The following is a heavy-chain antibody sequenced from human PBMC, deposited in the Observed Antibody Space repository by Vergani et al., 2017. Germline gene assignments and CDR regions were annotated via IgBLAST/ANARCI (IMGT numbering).Heavy chain of an antibody. J-gene: IGHJ4*02. CDR2: ISGSGGST. D-gene: IGHD3-22*01. CDR1: ASPLSTHQ. Sequence: SPSLSRADRASPLSTHQPTRVRQATGTGLEWVSAISGSGGSTYYADSVKGRFTISRDNSKNTLYLQMNSLRAEDTAVYYCAKTYYYDSSGYFDYWGQGTLVTVSS. CDR3: AKTYYYDSSGYFDY. V-gene: IGHV3-23*01.